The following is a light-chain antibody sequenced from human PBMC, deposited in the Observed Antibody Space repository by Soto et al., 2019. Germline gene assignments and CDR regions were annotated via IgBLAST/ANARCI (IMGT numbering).Light chain of an antibody. CDR1: KSVSSN. CDR2: GAS. J-gene: IGKJ4*01. V-gene: IGKV3-15*01. CDR3: QQYNNWPPPRT. Sequence: DIVMTQSPATLSVSPGERATLSCTASKSVSSNLAWYQQKPGQAPRLLIYGASTRATGIPARFSGSGSGTEFTLTISSLQSEDFAVYYCQQYNNWPPPRTFGGGTKVEIK.